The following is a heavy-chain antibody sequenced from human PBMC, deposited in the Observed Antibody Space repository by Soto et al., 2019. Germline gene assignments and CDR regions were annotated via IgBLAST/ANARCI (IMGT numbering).Heavy chain of an antibody. CDR3: AKRKYSHSSPLSYFDF. J-gene: IGHJ4*02. CDR1: GVTFSTFA. CDR2: ISPSGADT. V-gene: IGHV3-23*01. Sequence: GGSLRLSCAASGVTFSTFAMSWVRQAPGKGLEWVSTISPSGADTGYADSVEGRFTISRDNSKNTLFLQMNSLRAEDTAIYYCAKRKYSHSSPLSYFDFWAQGPLLTLSP. D-gene: IGHD1-26*01.